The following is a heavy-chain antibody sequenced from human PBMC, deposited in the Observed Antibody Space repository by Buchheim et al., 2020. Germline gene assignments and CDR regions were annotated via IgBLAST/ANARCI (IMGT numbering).Heavy chain of an antibody. CDR3: AADTSGYWSV. J-gene: IGHJ6*02. CDR2: IVLHSGNP. D-gene: IGHD2-2*03. CDR1: GFTSTTSA. Sequence: QMHLVQSGPEVKKPGTSLRVSCRASGFTSTTSAVHWVRQTRGQRLEWIGWIVLHSGNPTYGQEFQDRVTITRDVSTNTAYMELSSLRFEDTAVYYCAADTSGYWSVWGQGTT. V-gene: IGHV1-58*01.